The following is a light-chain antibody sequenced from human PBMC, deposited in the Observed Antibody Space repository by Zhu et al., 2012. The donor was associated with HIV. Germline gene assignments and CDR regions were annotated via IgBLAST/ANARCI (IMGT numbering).Light chain of an antibody. J-gene: IGKJ2*01. Sequence: EIVLTQSPGTLSLSPGERATLSCRASHKIGSNYLAWYQQKPGQAPRLLIYAASLRATDIPDRFSGSGSGTDFTLTVSRLEPEDFAVYYCHQYGSSPDTFGQGTKL. V-gene: IGKV3-20*01. CDR1: HKIGSNY. CDR3: HQYGSSPDT. CDR2: AAS.